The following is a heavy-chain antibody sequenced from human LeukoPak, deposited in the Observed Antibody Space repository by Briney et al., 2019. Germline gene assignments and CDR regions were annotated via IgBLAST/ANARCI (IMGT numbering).Heavy chain of an antibody. D-gene: IGHD3-22*01. CDR2: IYYSGSI. CDR3: PRVAPSGYPFYYFDY. CDR1: GGSISSYY. Sequence: SETLSLTCTVSGGSISSYYWSWIRQPPGKGLEWIGYIYYSGSINYNPSLKSRVTISVDTSKNQFSLKLSSVTAADTAVYYCPRVAPSGYPFYYFDYWGQGTLVTVSS. V-gene: IGHV4-59*01. J-gene: IGHJ4*02.